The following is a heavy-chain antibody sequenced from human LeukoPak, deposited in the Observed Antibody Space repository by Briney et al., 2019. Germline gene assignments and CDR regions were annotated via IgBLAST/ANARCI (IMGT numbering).Heavy chain of an antibody. D-gene: IGHD6-19*01. CDR2: IYYSGST. J-gene: IGHJ4*02. V-gene: IGHV4-59*08. CDR3: ARISWYSSAQLDY. CDR1: GGSISSYY. Sequence: SETLSLTCTVSGGSISSYYWSWIRQPPGKGLEWIGYIYYSGSTNYNPSLKSRVTISVDTSKNQFSLKLSSVTAADTAVHYCARISWYSSAQLDYWGQGTLVTVSS.